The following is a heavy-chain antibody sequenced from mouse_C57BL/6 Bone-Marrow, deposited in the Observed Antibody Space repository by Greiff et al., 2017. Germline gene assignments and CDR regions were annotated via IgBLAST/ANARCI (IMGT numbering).Heavy chain of an antibody. Sequence: VQLQQPGAELVMPGASVKLSCKASGYTFTSYWMHWVKQRPGQGLEWIGEIDPSDSYTNYNQKFKGKSTLTVDKSSSTAYMQLSSLTSEDSAVYYCARVGNWEVGFDYWGQGTTLTVSS. CDR2: IDPSDSYT. CDR3: ARVGNWEVGFDY. CDR1: GYTFTSYW. D-gene: IGHD4-1*01. V-gene: IGHV1-69*01. J-gene: IGHJ2*01.